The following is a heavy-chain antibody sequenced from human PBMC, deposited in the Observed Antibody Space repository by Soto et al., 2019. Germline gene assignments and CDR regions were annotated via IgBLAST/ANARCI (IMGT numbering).Heavy chain of an antibody. CDR1: GYTFTSYD. CDR2: MNPNSGNT. J-gene: IGHJ5*02. V-gene: IGHV1-8*01. D-gene: IGHD3-3*01. Sequence: SVKVSCKASGYTFTSYDINWVRQATGQGLEWMGWMNPNSGNTGYAQKFQGRVTMTRNTSISTAYMELSSLRSEDTAVYYCARDTPYDFWSGYTMYNWFDPWGQGTLVTVSS. CDR3: ARDTPYDFWSGYTMYNWFDP.